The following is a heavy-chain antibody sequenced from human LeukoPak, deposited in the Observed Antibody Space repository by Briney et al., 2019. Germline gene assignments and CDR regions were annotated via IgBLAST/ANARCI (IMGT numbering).Heavy chain of an antibody. D-gene: IGHD3-22*01. CDR3: AGDRGRSTMIVVVNWFDP. Sequence: ASVKVSCKASGYTFTGYYMHWVRQAPGQGLEWMGWINPNSGGTNYAQKFQGRVTMTRDTSISTAYMELSRLRSDDTAVYYCAGDRGRSTMIVVVNWFDPWGQGTLVTVSS. J-gene: IGHJ5*02. CDR1: GYTFTGYY. V-gene: IGHV1-2*02. CDR2: INPNSGGT.